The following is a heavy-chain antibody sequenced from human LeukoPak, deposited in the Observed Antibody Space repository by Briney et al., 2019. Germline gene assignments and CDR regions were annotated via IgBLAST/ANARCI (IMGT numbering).Heavy chain of an antibody. J-gene: IGHJ6*03. CDR2: ISSSSSYI. CDR1: GFTFSSYS. Sequence: GGSLRLSCAASGFTFSSYSMNWVRQAPGKGLEWVSSISSSSSYIYYADSVKGRFTISRDNAKNSLYLQMNSLRAEDTAVYYCARVMRGEGGIQLWYKEDYYYYYMDVWGKGTTVTVSS. V-gene: IGHV3-21*01. CDR3: ARVMRGEGGIQLWYKEDYYYYYMDV. D-gene: IGHD5-18*01.